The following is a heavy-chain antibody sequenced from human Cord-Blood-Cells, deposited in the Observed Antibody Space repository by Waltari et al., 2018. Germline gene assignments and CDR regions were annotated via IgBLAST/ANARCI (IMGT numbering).Heavy chain of an antibody. Sequence: EVQLVESGGGLIQPGGSLRLSCAASGFTVSSNYISWVRQAPGKGLEWVSVIYSGGSTYYADSVKGRFTISRDNSKNTLYLQMNSLRAEDTAVYYCARTHSSSSPFDYWGQGTLVTVSS. V-gene: IGHV3-53*01. CDR1: GFTVSSNY. CDR3: ARTHSSSSPFDY. D-gene: IGHD6-6*01. CDR2: IYSGGST. J-gene: IGHJ4*02.